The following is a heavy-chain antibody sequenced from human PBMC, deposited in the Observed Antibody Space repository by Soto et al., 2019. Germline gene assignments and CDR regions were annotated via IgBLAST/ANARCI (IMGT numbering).Heavy chain of an antibody. Sequence: EVQLLESGGGLVQPGGSLRLSCEASGFIFSNYAMTWVRQAAGKGLEWVSSISGPGGSTYYADSVQGRFTISRDNSKNTLFLQMHSLRADDTAIYFCARDERIAVAGTDTWGQGILVTVTS. J-gene: IGHJ5*02. CDR1: GFIFSNYA. CDR2: ISGPGGST. V-gene: IGHV3-23*01. CDR3: ARDERIAVAGTDT. D-gene: IGHD6-19*01.